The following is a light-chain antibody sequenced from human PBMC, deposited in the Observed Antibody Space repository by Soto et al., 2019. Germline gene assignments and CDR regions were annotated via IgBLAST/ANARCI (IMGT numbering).Light chain of an antibody. CDR3: QQTHSVPNT. J-gene: IGKJ3*01. Sequence: DIQMTQSPSSLSASVGDRVTITCRSSQVIISYVSWYQQRPGQAPKLLVIGASTLRTGVPSRFSDSGSGTDFALSILNLQPEDRASYYCQQTHSVPNTFGQGTRLDI. V-gene: IGKV1-39*01. CDR1: QVIISY. CDR2: GAS.